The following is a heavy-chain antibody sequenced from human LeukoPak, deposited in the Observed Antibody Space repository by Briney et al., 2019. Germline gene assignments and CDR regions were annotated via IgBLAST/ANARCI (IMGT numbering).Heavy chain of an antibody. J-gene: IGHJ3*02. D-gene: IGHD2-2*01. CDR1: SGSITNYY. V-gene: IGHV4-39*01. Sequence: PSETLSLTCTVSSGSITNYYWGWIRQPPGKGLEWIGNIYYSGSTYYNPSLRSRVTISVDTSKNQFSLKLSSVTAADTAVYYCARIPTNAVPAAHNGFDIWGQGTMLTVSS. CDR2: IYYSGST. CDR3: ARIPTNAVPAAHNGFDI.